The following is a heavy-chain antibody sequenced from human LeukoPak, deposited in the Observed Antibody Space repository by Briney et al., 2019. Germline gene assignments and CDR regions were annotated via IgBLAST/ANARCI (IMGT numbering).Heavy chain of an antibody. J-gene: IGHJ6*02. CDR3: ASRYGDYGYGMDV. V-gene: IGHV3-53*04. CDR2: TYSGGST. CDR1: GFTVSGNY. Sequence: VGSLRLSCAASGFTVSGNYMSWVRQAPGKGLKWVSFTYSGGSTYYAESVKGRFTVSRHNSKNTLYLQMNSLRGEDTAVYYCASRYGDYGYGMDVWGQGTTVTVSS. D-gene: IGHD4-17*01.